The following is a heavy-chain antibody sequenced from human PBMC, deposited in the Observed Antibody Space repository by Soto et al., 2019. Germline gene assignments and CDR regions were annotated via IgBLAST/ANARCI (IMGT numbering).Heavy chain of an antibody. CDR2: IYYSGST. D-gene: IGHD1-20*01. CDR3: ARYNGGWYYGMDV. J-gene: IGHJ6*02. Sequence: SETLSLTCTVSGGSISSSSYYWGWIRQPPGKGLEWIGSIYYSGSTYYNPSLKSRVTISVDTSKNQFSLKLSSVTAADTAVYYCARYNGGWYYGMDVWGQGTTVTVSS. V-gene: IGHV4-39*01. CDR1: GGSISSSSYY.